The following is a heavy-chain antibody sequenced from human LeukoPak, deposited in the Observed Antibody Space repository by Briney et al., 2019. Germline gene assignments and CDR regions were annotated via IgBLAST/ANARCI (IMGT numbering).Heavy chain of an antibody. J-gene: IGHJ3*02. CDR2: IYYSGST. D-gene: IGHD2-21*02. Sequence: SETLSLTCTVSGGSISSGSYYWGWIRQPPGRGLEWIGSIYYSGSTYYNPSLKSRVTISVDTSKNQFSLKLSSVTAADTAVYYCARDQTLAYCGGDCYRGAFDIWGQGTMVTVSS. CDR1: GGSISSGSYY. CDR3: ARDQTLAYCGGDCYRGAFDI. V-gene: IGHV4-39*07.